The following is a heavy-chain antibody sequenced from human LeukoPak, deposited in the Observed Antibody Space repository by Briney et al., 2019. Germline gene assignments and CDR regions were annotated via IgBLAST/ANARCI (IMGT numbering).Heavy chain of an antibody. D-gene: IGHD6-6*01. CDR3: ARGGEYSSSSAEYDRFDP. CDR1: GFTFSSYS. CDR2: IYYSGST. J-gene: IGHJ5*02. V-gene: IGHV4-59*06. Sequence: PGGSLRLSCAASGFTFSSYSMNWVRRAPGKGLEWIGYIYYSGSTYYNPSLKSRVTISVDTSKNQFSLKLSSVTAADTAVYYCARGGEYSSSSAEYDRFDPWGQGTLVTVSS.